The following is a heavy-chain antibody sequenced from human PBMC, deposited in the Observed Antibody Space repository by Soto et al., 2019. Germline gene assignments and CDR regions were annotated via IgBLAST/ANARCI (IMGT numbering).Heavy chain of an antibody. CDR3: ARDGNYYDSSGYLDY. D-gene: IGHD3-22*01. CDR2: IYYSGST. J-gene: IGHJ4*02. V-gene: IGHV4-30-4*01. Sequence: SETLSLTCTVSGGSISSGDYYWSWIRQPPGKGLEWIGYIYYSGSTYYNPSLKSRVTISVDTSKNQFSLKLSSVTAADTAVYYCARDGNYYDSSGYLDYWGQGTLVTFSS. CDR1: GGSISSGDYY.